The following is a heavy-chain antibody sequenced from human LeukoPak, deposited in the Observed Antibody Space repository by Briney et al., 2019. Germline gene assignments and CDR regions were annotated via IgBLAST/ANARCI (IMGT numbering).Heavy chain of an antibody. J-gene: IGHJ4*02. V-gene: IGHV1-8*01. CDR2: LSPTSGNT. CDR3: ARGEAIVGSY. D-gene: IGHD1-26*01. Sequence: GASVTVSCKASGYTFTTYDINWVRQAPGQGLEWLGWLSPTSGNTGYAQKFQGRVTMTRDTSTSTVYMELSSLTSDDTAVYYCARGEAIVGSYWGQGTLVTVSS. CDR1: GYTFTTYD.